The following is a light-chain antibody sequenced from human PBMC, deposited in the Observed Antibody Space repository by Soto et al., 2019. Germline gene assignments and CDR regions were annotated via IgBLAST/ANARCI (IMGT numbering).Light chain of an antibody. J-gene: IGKJ4*01. Sequence: IVLTQSPATLSLSPGERATLSCRASQSVNTYLAWYQQKPGQAPRLLIYDASNRATGIPARFSGSGSRTDFTLTISSLEPEDFAVYYCQQRSNWLTFGGGTKVEIK. V-gene: IGKV3-11*01. CDR1: QSVNTY. CDR2: DAS. CDR3: QQRSNWLT.